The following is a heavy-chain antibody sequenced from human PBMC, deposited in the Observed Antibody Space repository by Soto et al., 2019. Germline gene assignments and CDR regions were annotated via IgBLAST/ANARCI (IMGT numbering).Heavy chain of an antibody. Sequence: QVLLVESGGGVVQPGRSLRLSCAASGVTFSSYGMHWVRQAPGKGLEWVAVISYDGSNKYYADSVKGRFTISRDNSKNTLYLQMNSLRAEDTAVYYCAKLAARLGFDYWGQGTLVTVSS. CDR2: ISYDGSNK. CDR3: AKLAARLGFDY. CDR1: GVTFSSYG. D-gene: IGHD6-6*01. V-gene: IGHV3-30*18. J-gene: IGHJ4*02.